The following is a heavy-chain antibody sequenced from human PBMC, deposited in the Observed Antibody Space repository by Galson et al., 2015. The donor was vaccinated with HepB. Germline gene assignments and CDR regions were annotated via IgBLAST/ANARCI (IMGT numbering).Heavy chain of an antibody. CDR2: FDPEDGET. V-gene: IGHV1-24*01. D-gene: IGHD7-27*01. Sequence: SVKVSCKASGYTFTGYYMHWVRQAPGKGLEWMGGFDPEDGETIYAQKFQGRVTMTEDTSTDTAYMELSSLRSEDTAVYYCVWGSWFDPWGQGTLVTVSS. J-gene: IGHJ5*02. CDR1: GYTFTGYY. CDR3: VWGSWFDP.